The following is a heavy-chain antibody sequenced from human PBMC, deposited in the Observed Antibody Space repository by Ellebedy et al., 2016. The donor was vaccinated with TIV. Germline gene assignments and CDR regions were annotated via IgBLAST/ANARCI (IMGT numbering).Heavy chain of an antibody. CDR3: ARHLSSYGDYRAGDAFDI. J-gene: IGHJ3*02. D-gene: IGHD4-17*01. V-gene: IGHV4-59*01. CDR1: GGSISSYY. CDR2: IYYSGCT. Sequence: MPSETLSLTCTVSGGSISSYYWSWTRQPPGKGREWIGYIYYSGCTNYNPSLKSRVTISVDTSKNQFSLKLSSVTAADTAVYYCARHLSSYGDYRAGDAFDIWGQGTMVTVSS.